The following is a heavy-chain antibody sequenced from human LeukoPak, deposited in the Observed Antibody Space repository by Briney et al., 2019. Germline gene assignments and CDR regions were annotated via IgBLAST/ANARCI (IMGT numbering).Heavy chain of an antibody. D-gene: IGHD6-13*01. Sequence: ASVKVSCKASGYTFTGYYMHWVRQAPGQGLEWMGWMNPNSGNTGYAQKFQGRVIMTRNTSISTAYMELSSLRSEDTAVYYCARKYSSSWYVYYYYGMDVWGQGTTVTVSS. V-gene: IGHV1-8*02. CDR3: ARKYSSSWYVYYYYGMDV. J-gene: IGHJ6*02. CDR1: GYTFTGYY. CDR2: MNPNSGNT.